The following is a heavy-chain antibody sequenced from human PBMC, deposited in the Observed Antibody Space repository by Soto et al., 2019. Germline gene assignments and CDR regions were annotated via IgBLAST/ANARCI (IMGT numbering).Heavy chain of an antibody. V-gene: IGHV4-61*05. CDR2: IYYSGST. CDR1: GGSISSSSYY. CDR3: ARVLPRSVTRFYYYYMDV. J-gene: IGHJ6*03. Sequence: PSETLSLTCTVSGGSISSSSYYWGWIRQPPGKGLEWIGYIYYSGSTNYNPSLKSRVTISVDTSKNQFSLKLSSVTAADTAVYYCARVLPRSVTRFYYYYMDVWGKGTTVTVSS. D-gene: IGHD4-17*01.